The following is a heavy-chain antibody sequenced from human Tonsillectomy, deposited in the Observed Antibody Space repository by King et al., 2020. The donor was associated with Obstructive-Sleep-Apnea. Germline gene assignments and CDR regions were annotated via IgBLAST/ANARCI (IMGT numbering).Heavy chain of an antibody. D-gene: IGHD3-22*01. CDR1: GYSISRGYY. CDR3: ARDDKTYYFYYSMDV. V-gene: IGHV4-38-2*02. CDR2: IYHSGST. Sequence: VQLQXSGPGLXKPSETLSLTCTVSGYSISRGYYWGWIRQPPGKGLEWIGSIYHSGSTYYNPSLKSRVTISVDTSKNQFSLKLSSVTAADTAVYYCARDDKTYYFYYSMDVWGQGTTVTVSS. J-gene: IGHJ6*02.